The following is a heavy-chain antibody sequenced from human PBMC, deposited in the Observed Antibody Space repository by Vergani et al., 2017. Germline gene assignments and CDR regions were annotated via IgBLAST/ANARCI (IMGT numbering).Heavy chain of an antibody. J-gene: IGHJ4*02. Sequence: EVQLVESGGGLVKPGGSLRLSCAASGFTFSNAWMSWVRQAPGKGLEWVGRIKSKTDGGTTDYAAPVKGRFTISRDDSKNTLYLQMNTLKTEDTAGYHCTTDCGGXCYYWGQGTLVTVSS. CDR1: GFTFSNAW. V-gene: IGHV3-15*01. CDR3: TTDCGGXCYY. CDR2: IKSKTDGGTT. D-gene: IGHD2-15*01.